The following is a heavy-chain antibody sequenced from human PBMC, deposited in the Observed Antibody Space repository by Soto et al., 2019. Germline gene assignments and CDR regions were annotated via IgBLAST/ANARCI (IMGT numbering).Heavy chain of an antibody. D-gene: IGHD2-15*01. CDR3: ARGRYCLPGRCFPNWFDS. CDR1: GDSISTVDYF. J-gene: IGHJ5*01. Sequence: SETLSLTCSVSGDSISTVDYFWAWIRQPPGQALEYIGYIYKSTTTYYNPSFESRVAISLDTSKSQFSLTVTSVTAADTAVYFCARGRYCLPGRCFPNWFDSWGQGTLVTVYS. V-gene: IGHV4-30-4*01. CDR2: IYKSTTT.